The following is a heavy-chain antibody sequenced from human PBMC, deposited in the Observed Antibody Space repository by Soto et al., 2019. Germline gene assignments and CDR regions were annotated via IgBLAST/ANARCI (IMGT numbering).Heavy chain of an antibody. CDR1: GYTFTSYD. Sequence: GASVKVSCKASGYTFTSYDINWVRQATGQGLEWMGWMNPNSGNTGYAQKFQGRVTMTRNTSISTAYMELSSLRSEDTAVYYCARGPLSSSSSYEYYYYYMDVWGKGTTVTVSS. D-gene: IGHD6-6*01. J-gene: IGHJ6*03. CDR2: MNPNSGNT. CDR3: ARGPLSSSSSYEYYYYYMDV. V-gene: IGHV1-8*01.